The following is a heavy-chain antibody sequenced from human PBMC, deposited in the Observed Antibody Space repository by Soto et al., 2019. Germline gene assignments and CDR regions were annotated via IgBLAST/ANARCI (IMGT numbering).Heavy chain of an antibody. CDR1: GFTFSSYA. Sequence: EVQLLESGGGLVQPGGSLRLSCAASGFTFSSYAMSWVRQAPGKGLEWLSVISNTGGSTYYADSVKGRFTISRDNSKNTLYLQMTSLRAEDTAVYYCAKGASGSGSCYSADDYWGQGTLVTVSS. V-gene: IGHV3-23*01. D-gene: IGHD3-10*01. CDR2: ISNTGGST. CDR3: AKGASGSGSCYSADDY. J-gene: IGHJ4*02.